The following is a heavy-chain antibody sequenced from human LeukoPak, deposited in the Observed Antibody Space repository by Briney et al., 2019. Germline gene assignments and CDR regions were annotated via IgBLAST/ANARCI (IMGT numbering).Heavy chain of an antibody. Sequence: GESLKISCKGSGYSFTSYWIGWVRQMPGKGLEWMGIIYPGDSDTRYSPSFQGQVTISADKSISTAYLQWSSLKASDTAMYYCARHHTPRLLWFGEIDYWGQGPLVTVSS. J-gene: IGHJ4*02. CDR3: ARHHTPRLLWFGEIDY. D-gene: IGHD3-10*01. CDR2: IYPGDSDT. V-gene: IGHV5-51*01. CDR1: GYSFTSYW.